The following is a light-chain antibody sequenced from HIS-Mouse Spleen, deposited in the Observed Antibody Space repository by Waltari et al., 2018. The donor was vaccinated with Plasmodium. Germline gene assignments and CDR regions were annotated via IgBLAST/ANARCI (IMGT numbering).Light chain of an antibody. V-gene: IGLV2-14*03. J-gene: IGLJ2*01. CDR3: SSYTSSSTLV. CDR1: SSDVGGYNY. CDR2: DVS. Sequence: QSALTQPASVSGSPGQSIPISCTGTSSDVGGYNYVPWYQQHPGKAPKLMIYDVSNRPSGVSNRFSGSNSGNTASLTISGLQAEDEADYYCSSYTSSSTLVFGGGTKLTVL.